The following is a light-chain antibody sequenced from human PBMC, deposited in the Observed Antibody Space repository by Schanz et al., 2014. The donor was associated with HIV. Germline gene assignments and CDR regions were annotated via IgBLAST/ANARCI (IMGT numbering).Light chain of an antibody. V-gene: IGLV2-14*02. Sequence: QSALTQPASVSGSPGQSITISCTGTSSDVGSYDLVSWYQQHPGRAPKLLISEVSKRPSGVSSRFSGSKSGSAASLTISGLQAEDEADYYCSSCTTSNTLVFGGGTKVTVL. J-gene: IGLJ3*02. CDR2: EVS. CDR1: SSDVGSYDL. CDR3: SSCTTSNTLV.